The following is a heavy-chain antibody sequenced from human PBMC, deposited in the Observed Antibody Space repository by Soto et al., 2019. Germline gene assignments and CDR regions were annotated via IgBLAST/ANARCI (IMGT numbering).Heavy chain of an antibody. CDR3: ARDPSQPYCSGGSCYSTF. D-gene: IGHD2-15*01. Sequence: PGGSLRLSCAASGFTFSSYSMNWVRQAPGKGLEWVSYISSSSSTIYYADSVKGRFTISRDNAKNSLYLQMNSLRAEDTAVYYCARDPSQPYCSGGSCYSTFWGQGTLVTVSS. CDR2: ISSSSSTI. CDR1: GFTFSSYS. J-gene: IGHJ4*02. V-gene: IGHV3-48*01.